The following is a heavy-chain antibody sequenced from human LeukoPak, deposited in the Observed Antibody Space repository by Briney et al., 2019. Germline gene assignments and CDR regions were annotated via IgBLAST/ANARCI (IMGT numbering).Heavy chain of an antibody. CDR3: ARGPKAYCGGDCYLDY. V-gene: IGHV4-59*01. Sequence: SETLSLTCTVSGGSISSYYWSWIRQPPGKGLEWIGYTYYSGSTNYNPSLKSRVTISVDTSKNQFSLKLTSVTAADTAVYYCARGPKAYCGGDCYLDYWGQGTLVTVSS. D-gene: IGHD2-21*02. CDR2: TYYSGST. J-gene: IGHJ4*02. CDR1: GGSISSYY.